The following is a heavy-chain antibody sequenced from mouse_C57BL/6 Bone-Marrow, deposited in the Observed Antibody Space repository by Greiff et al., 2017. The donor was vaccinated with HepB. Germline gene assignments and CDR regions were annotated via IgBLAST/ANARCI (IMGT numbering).Heavy chain of an antibody. D-gene: IGHD1-1*01. V-gene: IGHV1-82*01. CDR2: IYPGDGDT. CDR3: EKTPFYYYGSSLWYFDV. CDR1: GYAFSSSW. J-gene: IGHJ1*03. Sequence: VMLVESGPELVKPGASVKISCKASGYAFSSSWMNWVKQRPGKGLEWIGRIYPGDGDTNYNGKFKGKATLTADKSSSTAYMQLSSLTSEDSAVYFCEKTPFYYYGSSLWYFDVWGTGTTVTVSS.